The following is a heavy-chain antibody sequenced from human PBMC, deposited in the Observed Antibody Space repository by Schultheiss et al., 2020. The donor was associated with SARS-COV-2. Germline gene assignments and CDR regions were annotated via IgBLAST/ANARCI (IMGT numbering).Heavy chain of an antibody. CDR1: GGSITGYY. Sequence: SETLSLTCTVSGGSITGYYWSWIRQPPGKGLEWIGYIFYSGRTAYNPSLQSRVTISVDTSKNQFSLKLSSVTAADTAVYYCARGRDGSSWYLDHWGQGTLVTVSS. CDR2: IFYSGRT. CDR3: ARGRDGSSWYLDH. V-gene: IGHV4-59*01. J-gene: IGHJ5*02. D-gene: IGHD6-13*01.